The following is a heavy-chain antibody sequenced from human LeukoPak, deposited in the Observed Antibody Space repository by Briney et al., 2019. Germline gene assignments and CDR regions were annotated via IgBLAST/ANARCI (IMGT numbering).Heavy chain of an antibody. V-gene: IGHV4-39*01. J-gene: IGHJ6*03. CDR2: VYYSGST. CDR3: AREGGGVVINYYYSHYMDV. D-gene: IGHD3-3*01. Sequence: PSETLPLTCTVSGGTISSSVYSSSSNYYWGWIRQPPGKGLEWIGSVYYSGSTYYNPSLKSRVTISVDTSKNQFSLKLSSVTAADTAVYYCAREGGGVVINYYYSHYMDVWGKGTTVTVSS. CDR1: GGTISSSVYSSSSNYY.